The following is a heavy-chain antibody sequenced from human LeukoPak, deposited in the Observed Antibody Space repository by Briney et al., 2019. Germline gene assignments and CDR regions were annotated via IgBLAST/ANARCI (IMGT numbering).Heavy chain of an antibody. V-gene: IGHV3-23*01. CDR2: ISGSGGST. CDR1: GFTFSSYG. Sequence: PGGSLRLSCAASGFTFSSYGMHWVRQAPGKGLEWVSAISGSGGSTYYADSVKGRFTISRDNSKNTLYLQMNSLRAEDTAVYYCANLGYIVAYRYYWGQGTLVTVSS. D-gene: IGHD2-21*01. J-gene: IGHJ4*02. CDR3: ANLGYIVAYRYY.